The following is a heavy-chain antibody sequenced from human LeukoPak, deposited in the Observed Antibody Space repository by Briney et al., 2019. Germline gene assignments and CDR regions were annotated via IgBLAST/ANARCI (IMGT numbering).Heavy chain of an antibody. CDR2: INDNGDGT. D-gene: IGHD1-26*01. V-gene: IGHV3-23*01. CDR1: GFTFSSYA. J-gene: IGHJ4*02. CDR3: ARDDKWAFDY. Sequence: GSLRLSCAASGFTFSSYAMSWVRQAPGKGLKWVSTINDNGDGTYYADSVKGRFTISRDNAKNSLYLQMNNLRTEDTAVYYCARDDKWAFDYWGQGTLVTVSS.